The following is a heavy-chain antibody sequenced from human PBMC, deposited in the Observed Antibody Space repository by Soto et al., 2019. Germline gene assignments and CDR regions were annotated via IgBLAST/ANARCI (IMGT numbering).Heavy chain of an antibody. Sequence: GGSLRLSCAASGFTFSSYAMSWVRQAPGKGLEWVSAISGSGGSTYYADSVKGRFTISRDNSKNTLYMQMNSLRAEDTAVYYCAKDGAYYYDSSGYLDYWGQGTLVSVSS. J-gene: IGHJ4*02. CDR3: AKDGAYYYDSSGYLDY. D-gene: IGHD3-22*01. CDR2: ISGSGGST. V-gene: IGHV3-23*01. CDR1: GFTFSSYA.